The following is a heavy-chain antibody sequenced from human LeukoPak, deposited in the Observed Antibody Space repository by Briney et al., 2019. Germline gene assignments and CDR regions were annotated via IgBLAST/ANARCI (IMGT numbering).Heavy chain of an antibody. J-gene: IGHJ3*02. CDR3: ARARYLSGNYDDAFDI. CDR1: GYTFKNYG. CDR2: ISAYNGNT. Sequence: GASVKVSCKASGYTFKNYGVSWVRQAPGHGPEWTGWISAYNGNTNFAQTLQARVTMTTDTSTNTAYMELSSLISDDTAMYYCARARYLSGNYDDAFDIWGQGTMVTVSS. V-gene: IGHV1-18*01. D-gene: IGHD3-10*01.